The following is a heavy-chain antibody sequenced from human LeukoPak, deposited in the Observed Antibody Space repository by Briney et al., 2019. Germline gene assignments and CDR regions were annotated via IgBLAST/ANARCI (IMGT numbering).Heavy chain of an antibody. Sequence: SETLSLTCAVYGGSFSGYYWSWIRQPPGKGLEWIGEINHSGSTNYNPSLKSRVTISVDTSKNQFSLKLSSVTAADTAVYYCARGRQLPPFDYWGKGPLVTVPS. V-gene: IGHV4-34*01. CDR3: ARGRQLPPFDY. CDR2: INHSGST. D-gene: IGHD6-6*01. CDR1: GGSFSGYY. J-gene: IGHJ4*02.